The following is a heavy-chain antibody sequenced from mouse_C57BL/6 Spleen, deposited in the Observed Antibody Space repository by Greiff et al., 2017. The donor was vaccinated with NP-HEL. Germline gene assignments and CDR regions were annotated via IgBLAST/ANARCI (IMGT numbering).Heavy chain of an antibody. CDR2: IRLKSDNYAT. V-gene: IGHV6-3*01. Sequence: EVMLVESGGGLVQPGGSMKLSCVASGFTFSNYWMNWVRQSPEKGLEWVAQIRLKSDNYATHYAESVKGRFTISRDDSKSSVYLQMNNLRAEDTGIYYCTFYYYGKAPNWYFDVWGTGTTVTVSS. CDR3: TFYYYGKAPNWYFDV. CDR1: GFTFSNYW. J-gene: IGHJ1*03. D-gene: IGHD1-1*01.